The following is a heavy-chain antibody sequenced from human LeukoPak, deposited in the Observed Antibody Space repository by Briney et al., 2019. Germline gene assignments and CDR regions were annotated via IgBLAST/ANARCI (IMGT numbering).Heavy chain of an antibody. CDR3: AKSGIYDYSTGWFDY. CDR1: GFTFSSYG. Sequence: QAGGSLRLSCAASGFTFSSYGMHWVRQAPGKGLEWVAVISYDGSNKYYADSVKGRFTISRDNSKNTLYLQMNSLRAEDTAVYYCAKSGIYDYSTGWFDYWGQGTLVTVSS. V-gene: IGHV3-30*18. D-gene: IGHD2-15*01. J-gene: IGHJ4*02. CDR2: ISYDGSNK.